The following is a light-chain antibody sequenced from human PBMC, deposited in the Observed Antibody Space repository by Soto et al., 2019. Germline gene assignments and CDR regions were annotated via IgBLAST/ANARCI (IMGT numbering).Light chain of an antibody. CDR3: GTWDSSLSAVI. Sequence: QSVLTQSPSVSAAPGQKVTISCSGSSSNIGNNYVSWYQQLPGIAPKLLIYDNNNRPSGIPDRFSGSKSGTSATLGITGLQTGDEADYYCGTWDSSLSAVIFGGGTQLTVL. J-gene: IGLJ2*01. CDR2: DNN. CDR1: SSNIGNNY. V-gene: IGLV1-51*01.